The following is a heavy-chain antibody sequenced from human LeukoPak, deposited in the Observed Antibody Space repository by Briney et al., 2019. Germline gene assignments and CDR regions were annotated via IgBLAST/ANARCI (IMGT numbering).Heavy chain of an antibody. Sequence: PGRSLRLSCAASGFNFNTYAIHWVRRAPGKGRNWVAVISYDAKNKYYADSVRGRFTMSRDNSKNAVYLQLNSLRAEDTAVYYCARDNFGEAFDYWGQGTLVSVSS. V-gene: IGHV3-30*04. D-gene: IGHD3-10*01. CDR2: ISYDAKNK. J-gene: IGHJ4*02. CDR1: GFNFNTYA. CDR3: ARDNFGEAFDY.